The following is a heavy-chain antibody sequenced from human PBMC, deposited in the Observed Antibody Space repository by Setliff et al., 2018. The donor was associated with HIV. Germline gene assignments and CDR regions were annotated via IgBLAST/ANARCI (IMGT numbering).Heavy chain of an antibody. Sequence: SETLSLTCAVYGGSFSDNYWSWIRQSPGKGLEWIGEINHSGRTKYSPSLRSRVSISVDTSKTQFSLKLSSVTAADTAVYYCARGLDSAKIHYWGQGTLVTVSS. V-gene: IGHV4-34*01. D-gene: IGHD6-25*01. J-gene: IGHJ4*02. CDR1: GGSFSDNY. CDR2: INHSGRT. CDR3: ARGLDSAKIHY.